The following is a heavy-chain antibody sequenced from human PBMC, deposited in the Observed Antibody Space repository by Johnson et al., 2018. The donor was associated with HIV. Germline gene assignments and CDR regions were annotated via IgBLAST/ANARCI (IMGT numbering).Heavy chain of an antibody. D-gene: IGHD6-13*01. J-gene: IGHJ3*02. CDR3: TTQAADAAAGAPLAFDI. CDR2: ISYDGSNK. CDR1: GFTFSSYA. V-gene: IGHV3-30*04. Sequence: QVQLVESGGGVVQPGRSLRLSCAASGFTFSSYAMHWVRQAPGKGLEWVAVISYDGSNKYYDDSVKGRFTISRDNSKNTLYLQMNSLRAADTAVYYCTTQAADAAAGAPLAFDIWGQGTMVTVSS.